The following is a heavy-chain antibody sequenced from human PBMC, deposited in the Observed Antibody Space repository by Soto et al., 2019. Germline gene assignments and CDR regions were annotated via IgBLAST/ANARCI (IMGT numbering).Heavy chain of an antibody. CDR3: ANPLWELPEGRAFDS. Sequence: GGSLKISCKGSGYSFTSYWIGWVRQMPGKGLEWMGIIYPGDSDTRYSPSFQGQVTISADKSISTAYLQWSSLKASDTAMYYCANPLWELPEGRAFDSWGQGTMVTVAS. J-gene: IGHJ3*02. V-gene: IGHV5-51*01. D-gene: IGHD1-26*01. CDR1: GYSFTSYW. CDR2: IYPGDSDT.